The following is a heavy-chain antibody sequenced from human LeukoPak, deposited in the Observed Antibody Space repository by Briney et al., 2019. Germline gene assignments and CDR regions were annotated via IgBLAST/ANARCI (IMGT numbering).Heavy chain of an antibody. CDR2: IHYSGST. Sequence: SETLSLTCTVSGGSISSYYWSWIRQPPGKGLEWIGYIHYSGSTNYNPSLKSRVTISVDTSKNQFSLKLSSVTAADTAVYYCAREGYSSRPGAFDIWGQGTMVTVSS. V-gene: IGHV4-59*01. J-gene: IGHJ3*02. D-gene: IGHD2-15*01. CDR1: GGSISSYY. CDR3: AREGYSSRPGAFDI.